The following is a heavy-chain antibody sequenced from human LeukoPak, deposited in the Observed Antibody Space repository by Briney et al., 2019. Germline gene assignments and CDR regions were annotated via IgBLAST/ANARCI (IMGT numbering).Heavy chain of an antibody. Sequence: SETLSLTCAVYGGSFSGYYWSWIRQPPGKGLEVIGEINHSGSTNYNPSLKSRATISVDTSKNQFSLKLRSVTAADTAVYYCACALGAPISYYYGMDVWGQGTTVTVSS. V-gene: IGHV4-34*01. CDR2: INHSGST. J-gene: IGHJ6*02. CDR1: GGSFSGYY. CDR3: ACALGAPISYYYGMDV.